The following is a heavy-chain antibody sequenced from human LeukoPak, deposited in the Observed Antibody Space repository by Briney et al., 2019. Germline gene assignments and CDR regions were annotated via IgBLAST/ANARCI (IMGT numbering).Heavy chain of an antibody. J-gene: IGHJ4*02. CDR1: GYSISSGDY. D-gene: IGHD3-22*01. Sequence: SETLSLTCAVSGYSISSGDYWGWIRQSPGKGLEWIGSIYHSGSTYYNPSLKSRVTISVDTSENQFSLKLSSVTAADTAVYYCARHRYYYDSSGYAFDQWGQGTLVTVSS. V-gene: IGHV4-38-2*01. CDR3: ARHRYYYDSSGYAFDQ. CDR2: IYHSGST.